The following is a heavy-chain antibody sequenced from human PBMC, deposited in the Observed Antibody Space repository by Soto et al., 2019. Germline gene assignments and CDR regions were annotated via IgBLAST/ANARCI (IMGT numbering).Heavy chain of an antibody. V-gene: IGHV4-30-4*01. D-gene: IGHD6-19*01. CDR3: ARERPDGCRLDP. CDR2: IYYSGST. J-gene: IGHJ5*02. Sequence: SETLSLTCTVSGGSISSGDYYWSWIRQPPGKGLEWIGYIYYSGSTYYNPSLKSRVTISVDTSKNQFSLRLSSVTAADTAVYYCARERPDGCRLDPWDQGTLVTVSS. CDR1: GGSISSGDYY.